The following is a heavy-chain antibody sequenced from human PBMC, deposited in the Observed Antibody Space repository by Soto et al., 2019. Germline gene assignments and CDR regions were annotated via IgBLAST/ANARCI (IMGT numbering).Heavy chain of an antibody. CDR3: AKDDSLEWFFPLDA. CDR1: GFTFRSYA. D-gene: IGHD3-3*01. CDR2: ISGGWSDT. J-gene: IGHJ5*02. Sequence: EVHLLESGGGLVQPGGSLRLSCSASGFTFRSYAMSWVRQAPGKGLEWVSGISGGWSDTYYSDSVRGRFTISRDNSKNTLYLQMNSLRVEDSAVYFCAKDDSLEWFFPLDAWGQGTLVTVSS. V-gene: IGHV3-23*01.